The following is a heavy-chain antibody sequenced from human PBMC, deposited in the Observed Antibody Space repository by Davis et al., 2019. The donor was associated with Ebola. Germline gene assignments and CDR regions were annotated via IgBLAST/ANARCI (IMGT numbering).Heavy chain of an antibody. CDR1: GFTFSSYS. Sequence: GGSLRLSCAASGFTFSSYSMNWVRQAPGKGLEWASYISSSSSTIYYADSVKGRFTISRDNAKNSLYLQMNSLRDEDTAVYYCARLVAAASLYYYYYYGMDVWGQGTTVTVSS. V-gene: IGHV3-48*02. CDR3: ARLVAAASLYYYYYYGMDV. D-gene: IGHD2-15*01. J-gene: IGHJ6*02. CDR2: ISSSSSTI.